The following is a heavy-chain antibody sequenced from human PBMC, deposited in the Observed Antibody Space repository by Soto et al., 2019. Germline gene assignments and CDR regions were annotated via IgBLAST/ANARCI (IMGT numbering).Heavy chain of an antibody. Sequence: QVQLVESGGGVVQTGRSLRLSCAVSGFTFSSYPIHWVRQAPGKGLEWVAVISYDGSNQYYADSVKGRFTISRDNSKNTLYLQMNSLRAEDTAMYYCSRGSQSSGWYYFDYWGQGTLVTVSS. D-gene: IGHD6-19*01. V-gene: IGHV3-30-3*01. J-gene: IGHJ4*02. CDR3: SRGSQSSGWYYFDY. CDR2: ISYDGSNQ. CDR1: GFTFSSYP.